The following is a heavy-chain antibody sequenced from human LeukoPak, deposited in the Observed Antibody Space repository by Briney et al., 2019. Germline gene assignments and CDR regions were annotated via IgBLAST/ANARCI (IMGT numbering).Heavy chain of an antibody. Sequence: GGSLRLSCAASGFTFSSYAMHWVRQAPGKGLEWVAVISYDGSNKYYADSVKGRFTISRDNSKNTLYLQMNSLRAEDTAVYYCAKDRGSSSTGGGYFQHWGQGTLVTVSS. J-gene: IGHJ1*01. CDR1: GFTFSSYA. CDR3: AKDRGSSSTGGGYFQH. D-gene: IGHD2-15*01. CDR2: ISYDGSNK. V-gene: IGHV3-30*04.